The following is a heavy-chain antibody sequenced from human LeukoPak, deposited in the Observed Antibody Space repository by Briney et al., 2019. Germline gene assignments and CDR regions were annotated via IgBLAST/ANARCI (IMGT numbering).Heavy chain of an antibody. CDR3: ARDEGYYYDSSGYYYAY. J-gene: IGHJ4*02. CDR1: GYTFTSYA. CDR2: INTNTGNP. V-gene: IGHV7-4-1*02. D-gene: IGHD3-22*01. Sequence: ASVKVSCKASGYTFTSYAMNWVRQAPGQGLEWMGWINTNTGNPTHAQGFTGRFVFSLDTSVSTAYLQISSLKAEDTAVYYCARDEGYYYDSSGYYYAYWGQGTLVTVSS.